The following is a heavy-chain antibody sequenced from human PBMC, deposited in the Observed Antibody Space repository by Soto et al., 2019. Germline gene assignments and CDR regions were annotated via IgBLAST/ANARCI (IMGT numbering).Heavy chain of an antibody. J-gene: IGHJ6*03. CDR2: IYSGGST. D-gene: IGHD3-10*01. CDR3: ARERYYYGSGSYYEPPGYYYYMDV. Sequence: PGGSLRLSCAASGFTVSSNYMSWVRQAPGKGLEWVSVIYSGGSTYYADSVKGRFTISRDNSKNTLYLQMNSLRAEDTAVYYCARERYYYGSGSYYEPPGYYYYMDVWGKGTTVTVSS. CDR1: GFTVSSNY. V-gene: IGHV3-66*01.